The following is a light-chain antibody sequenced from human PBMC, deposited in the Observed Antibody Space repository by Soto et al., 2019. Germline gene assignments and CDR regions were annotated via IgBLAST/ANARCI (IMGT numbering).Light chain of an antibody. Sequence: DLQLPQAPSSRSASVGDGVTITCRASRTTVSYLNWYQQKPGKPPKRLIYSASTLQSGVPSRFIVRGSGTDCSLTIRSLQPADFATYYCQQSYSFRRTCGRGTKVQIK. J-gene: IGKJ4*02. CDR2: SAS. CDR1: RTTVSY. CDR3: QQSYSFRRT. V-gene: IGKV1-39*01.